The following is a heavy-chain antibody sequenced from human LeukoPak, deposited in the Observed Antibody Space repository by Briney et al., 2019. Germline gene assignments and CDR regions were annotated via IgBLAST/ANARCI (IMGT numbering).Heavy chain of an antibody. CDR1: GYTFTSYG. J-gene: IGHJ4*02. D-gene: IGHD5-18*01. CDR3: ARGPQIQLGALDY. V-gene: IGHV1-18*01. CDR2: ISAYNGNT. Sequence: ASVKVSCKASGYTFTSYGISWVRQAPGQGLEWMGWISAYNGNTNYAQKLQGRVTMTTDKSTSTAYMELSSLRSEDTAVYYCARGPQIQLGALDYWGQGTLVTVSS.